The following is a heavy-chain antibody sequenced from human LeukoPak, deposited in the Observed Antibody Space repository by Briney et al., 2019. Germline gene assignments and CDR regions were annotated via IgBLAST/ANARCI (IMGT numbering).Heavy chain of an antibody. V-gene: IGHV3-21*01. D-gene: IGHD4-17*01. CDR2: ISSSSSYT. CDR3: ARIGGDYTGMDV. CDR1: GFTFSNYA. Sequence: GGSLRLSCKASGFTFSNYAMNWVRQAPGKGLEWVSSISSSSSYTYYADSVKGRFTISRDNAKNSLYLQMNSLRAEDTAVYYCARIGGDYTGMDVWGQGTTVTVSS. J-gene: IGHJ6*02.